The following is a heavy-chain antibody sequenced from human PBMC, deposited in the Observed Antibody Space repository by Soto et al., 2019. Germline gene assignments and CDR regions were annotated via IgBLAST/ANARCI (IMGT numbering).Heavy chain of an antibody. CDR1: GGTFRSDS. CDR2: ITPIFGTA. Sequence: QVQLVQSGAEVKKPGSSVKVSCKASGGTFRSDSIQWVRQAPGQGLEWMGEITPIFGTANYAQKFQGRVTITADESTSTAYMELSSLRSEDTAVYYCARDGGRHSGGIAYWGQGTLVTVSS. CDR3: ARDGGRHSGGIAY. D-gene: IGHD1-26*01. V-gene: IGHV1-69*01. J-gene: IGHJ4*02.